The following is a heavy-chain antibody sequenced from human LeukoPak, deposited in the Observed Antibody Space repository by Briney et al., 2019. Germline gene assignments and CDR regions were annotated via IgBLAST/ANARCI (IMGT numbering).Heavy chain of an antibody. D-gene: IGHD2-21*01. J-gene: IGHJ6*03. CDR1: GGTFSSYA. Sequence: ASVKVSCKASGGTFSSYAISWVRQAPGQGLEWMGGISPIFGTANYAQKFQGRVTITADKSTSTAYMELSSLRSEDTAVYYCARGRGTIGSNRDFYFYYYMDIWGNGTTVTVSS. CDR2: ISPIFGTA. V-gene: IGHV1-69*06. CDR3: ARGRGTIGSNRDFYFYYYMDI.